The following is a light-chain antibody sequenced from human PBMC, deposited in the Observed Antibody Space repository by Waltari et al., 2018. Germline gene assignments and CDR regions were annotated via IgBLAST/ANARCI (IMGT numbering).Light chain of an antibody. CDR3: QQYFKTPLT. CDR2: CAS. Sequence: DIGMSQSPDSLTVSLGERATINRKSSQTILYSSTNKNYLAWYQQKPRQHPRLLIYCASTRESGVADRFSGTGSETDFTLTISRLQAEDVAVYYRQQYFKTPLTFGGGTKVEIK. CDR1: QTILYSSTNKNY. V-gene: IGKV4-1*01. J-gene: IGKJ4*01.